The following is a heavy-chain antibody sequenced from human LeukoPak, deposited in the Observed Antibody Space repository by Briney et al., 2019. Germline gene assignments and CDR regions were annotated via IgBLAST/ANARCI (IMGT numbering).Heavy chain of an antibody. D-gene: IGHD4-11*01. J-gene: IGHJ4*02. CDR1: GFTFTGYG. CDR3: ARGGTSHTVTVSDF. CDR2: ISAYNGNT. Sequence: ASVRVSCTPSGFTFTGYGFNWVRRARGQGLEWMAWISAYNGNTIFTKNDQGRLPMPTHTSTNTVYMELTILTSDDPAVYYCARGGTSHTVTVSDFCGQGTLVTVSS. V-gene: IGHV1-18*01.